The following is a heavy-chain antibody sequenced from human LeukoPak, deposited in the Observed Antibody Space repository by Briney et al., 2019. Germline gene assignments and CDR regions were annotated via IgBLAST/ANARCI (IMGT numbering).Heavy chain of an antibody. CDR3: AGLGVMVLVYQSES. CDR2: ISYSGNT. J-gene: IGHJ1*01. CDR1: GGSVSSSKYL. D-gene: IGHD2-8*01. Sequence: SETLSLTCAVSGGSVSSSKYLWGWIRQPPGKELEWIGSISYSGNTDYNPSLKSRVALSVDTSKNQFSLKLTSVTAADSAVYYCAGLGVMVLVYQSESWGQGTPVTVSS. V-gene: IGHV4-39*07.